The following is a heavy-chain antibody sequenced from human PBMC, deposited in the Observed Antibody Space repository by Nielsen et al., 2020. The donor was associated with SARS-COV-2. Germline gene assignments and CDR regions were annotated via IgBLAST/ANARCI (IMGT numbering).Heavy chain of an antibody. V-gene: IGHV3-48*01. J-gene: IGHJ6*02. CDR2: ISSSSSTI. CDR3: ARNYGTTPFYYYYGMDV. CDR1: GFTFSSYS. D-gene: IGHD4-17*01. Sequence: GVLKISCAASGFTFSSYSMNWVRQAPGKGLEWVSYISSSSSTIYYADSVKGRFTISRDNAKNSLYLQMNSLRAEDTAVYYCARNYGTTPFYYYYGMDVWGQGTTVTVSS.